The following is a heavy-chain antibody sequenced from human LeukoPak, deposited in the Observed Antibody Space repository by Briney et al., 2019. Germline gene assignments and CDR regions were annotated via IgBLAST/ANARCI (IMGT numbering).Heavy chain of an antibody. CDR3: AKDIGGAILDY. J-gene: IGHJ4*02. CDR1: GFTFDDYA. D-gene: IGHD3-16*01. V-gene: IGHV3-9*01. CDR2: ISWNSGSI. Sequence: SLRLSCAASGFTFDDYAMHWVRQALGKGLEWVSGISWNSGSIGYADSVKGRFTISRDNAKNSLYLQMNSLRAEDTALYYCAKDIGGAILDYWGQGTLVTVSS.